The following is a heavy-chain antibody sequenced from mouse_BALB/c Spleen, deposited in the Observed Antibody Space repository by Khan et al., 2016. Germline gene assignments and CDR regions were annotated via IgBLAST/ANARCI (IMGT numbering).Heavy chain of an antibody. Sequence: EVQLQESGAELVKPGASVKLSCTASGFKIKDTYMHWVKQRPEQGLEWIGRIDPANGNTKYDPKFQGKATITADTSSNTAYLQLSSLTSEDTAVYYCANWDYWGQGTTLTVSS. CDR1: GFKIKDTY. V-gene: IGHV14-3*02. CDR3: ANWDY. D-gene: IGHD4-1*01. CDR2: IDPANGNT. J-gene: IGHJ2*01.